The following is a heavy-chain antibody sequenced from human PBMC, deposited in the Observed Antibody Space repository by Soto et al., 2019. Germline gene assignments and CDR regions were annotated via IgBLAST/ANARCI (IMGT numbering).Heavy chain of an antibody. J-gene: IGHJ6*02. Sequence: PGESLKISCKGSGYSFTSFWIAWVRQMPGKGLEWMGIISPGDSDTNYSPSFQGHVTISADKSISTAYLQWSSLKASDTAMYYCASSPRGYCSSTSCRELGNYYGMDVWGQGTTVTVSS. CDR3: ASSPRGYCSSTSCRELGNYYGMDV. D-gene: IGHD2-2*01. V-gene: IGHV5-51*01. CDR1: GYSFTSFW. CDR2: ISPGDSDT.